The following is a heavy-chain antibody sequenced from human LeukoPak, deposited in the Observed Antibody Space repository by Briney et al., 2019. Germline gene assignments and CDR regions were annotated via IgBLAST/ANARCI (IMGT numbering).Heavy chain of an antibody. Sequence: GASLRLSCAASGFTFSSYAMHWVRQAPGKGLEWVAVISYDGSNKYYADSVKGRFTISRDNSKNTLHLQMNSLRAEDTAVYYCARDPGYSYGSRPDYWGQGTLVTVSS. J-gene: IGHJ4*02. CDR2: ISYDGSNK. V-gene: IGHV3-30*01. D-gene: IGHD5-18*01. CDR3: ARDPGYSYGSRPDY. CDR1: GFTFSSYA.